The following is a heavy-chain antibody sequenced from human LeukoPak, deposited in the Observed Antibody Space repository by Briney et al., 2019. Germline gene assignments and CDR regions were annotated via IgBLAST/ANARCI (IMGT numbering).Heavy chain of an antibody. J-gene: IGHJ4*02. CDR2: ISYDGSNK. D-gene: IGHD3-22*01. CDR1: GFTFSSYG. Sequence: GRSLRLSCAASGFTFSSYGMHWVRQAPGKGLEWVAVISYDGSNKYYADSVKGRFTISRDNSKNTLYLQMNSLRAEDTAVYYCAKDFGSSGPLGYWGQGTLVTVSS. CDR3: AKDFGSSGPLGY. V-gene: IGHV3-30*18.